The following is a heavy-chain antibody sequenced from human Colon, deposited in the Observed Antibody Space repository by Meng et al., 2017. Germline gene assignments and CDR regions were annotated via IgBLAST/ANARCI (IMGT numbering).Heavy chain of an antibody. CDR1: GYTFKNFG. V-gene: IGHV1-18*01. CDR2: SSTYNGNT. J-gene: IGHJ4*02. D-gene: IGHD6-13*01. CDR3: ARQYSSTWYLFDY. Sequence: QVRPVETVAEGTKPGASVKVSCNTSGYTFKNFGISWVRQAPGQGLEWMGWSSTYNGNTNYAQKFQGRVTLTTDASTSTAYMEIWSLRSDDTAVYYCARQYSSTWYLFDYWGQGTLVTVSS.